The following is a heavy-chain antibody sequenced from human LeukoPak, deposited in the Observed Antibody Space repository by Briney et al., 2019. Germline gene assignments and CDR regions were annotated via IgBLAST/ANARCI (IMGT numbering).Heavy chain of an antibody. D-gene: IGHD2-15*01. CDR1: GYTFTSYG. CDR2: ISAYNGNT. CDR3: ARDPVEIVAVEVPVPFDP. V-gene: IGHV1-18*01. Sequence: ASVKVSCKASGYTFTSYGISWVRQAPGQGLEWMGWISAYNGNTNYAQKLQGRVTMTTDTSTSTAYMELRSLRSDDTAVYYCARDPVEIVAVEVPVPFDPWGQGTLVTVSS. J-gene: IGHJ5*02.